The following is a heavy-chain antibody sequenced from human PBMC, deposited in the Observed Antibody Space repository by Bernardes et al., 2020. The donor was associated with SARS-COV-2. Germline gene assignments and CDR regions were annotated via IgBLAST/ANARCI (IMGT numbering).Heavy chain of an antibody. CDR3: ARSLPADSGRGYDY. D-gene: IGHD6-25*01. Sequence: SETLSLTCTVSGGSISSSSYYWGWIRQPPGKGLEWIGSIYYSGSTYYNPSLKSRVTISVDTSKNQFSLKLTSVTAADTAVYYCARSLPADSGRGYDYWGQGILVTVSS. V-gene: IGHV4-39*07. J-gene: IGHJ4*02. CDR2: IYYSGST. CDR1: GGSISSSSYY.